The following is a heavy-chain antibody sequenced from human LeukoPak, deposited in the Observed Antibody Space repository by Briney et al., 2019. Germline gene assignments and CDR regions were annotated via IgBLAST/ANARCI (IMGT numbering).Heavy chain of an antibody. CDR1: GFTFNGFS. CDR3: ARAGSHWHYVY. V-gene: IGHV3-7*01. D-gene: IGHD3-10*01. Sequence: GGSLRLSCAASGFTFNGFSMSWVRQSPTKGLEWVANIKQDGSERYYVDSVKGRFTISRDNAKNSLSLQMNNLRVEDTAVYYCARAGSHWHYVYWGQGTVVTVSS. J-gene: IGHJ4*02. CDR2: IKQDGSER.